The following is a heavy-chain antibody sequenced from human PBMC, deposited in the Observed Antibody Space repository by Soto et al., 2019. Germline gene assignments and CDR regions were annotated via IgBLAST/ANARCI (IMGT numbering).Heavy chain of an antibody. J-gene: IGHJ4*02. CDR3: APHHYDSSGFFDY. CDR1: GYTFSGNY. V-gene: IGHV1-2*02. CDR2: INPKNGAT. Sequence: GASVKVSCKASGYTFSGNYMHWVRRAPGQRLEWMGWINPKNGATNSEQKFQGRITMTWDTSTSTGYMELTRLRSDDTAVYYCAPHHYDSSGFFDYWGQGTLVTVSS. D-gene: IGHD3-22*01.